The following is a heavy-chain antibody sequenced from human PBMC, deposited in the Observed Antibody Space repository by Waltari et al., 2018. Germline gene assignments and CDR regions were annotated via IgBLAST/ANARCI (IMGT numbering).Heavy chain of an antibody. CDR1: GGSMSSYY. CDR2: IYYSGSN. CDR3: ARIQGAGDYGDFDY. V-gene: IGHV4-59*01. Sequence: QVQLQDSGPGLVKPSETLSLTCTVSGGSMSSYYWSWIRQPPGKGLEWVGYIYYSGSNNYNPSLKSRITISVYMSKNQFSLKLTSVTAADTAVYYCARIQGAGDYGDFDYWGQGTLVTVSS. D-gene: IGHD4-17*01. J-gene: IGHJ4*02.